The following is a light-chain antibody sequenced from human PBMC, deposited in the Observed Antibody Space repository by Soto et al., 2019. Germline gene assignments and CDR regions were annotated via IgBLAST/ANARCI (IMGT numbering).Light chain of an antibody. CDR3: QQYNNWPPRFT. CDR1: QNVRSY. V-gene: IGKV3-15*01. J-gene: IGKJ3*01. Sequence: EIVLTQSPATLSLSPGERATLSCRASQNVRSYLAWYQQKPGQAPRLLIYGASTRATGIPARFSGSGSGTEFTLTISSLQSEDLAIYSCQQYNNWPPRFTFGPGTKVDIK. CDR2: GAS.